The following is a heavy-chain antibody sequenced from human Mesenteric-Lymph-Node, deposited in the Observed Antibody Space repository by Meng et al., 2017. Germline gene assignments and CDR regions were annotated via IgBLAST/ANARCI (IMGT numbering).Heavy chain of an antibody. CDR1: CGHFSCYY. J-gene: IGHJ5*02. CDR2: INHSGST. V-gene: IGHV4-34*01. Sequence: VLLQQGGAGCLTPPATLSLTCAYDCGHFSCYYWSWSRQPPGKGLEWIGEINHSGSTNYNPSLKSRVTISVDTSKNQFSLKLSSVTAADTAVYYCVRRYGASAYNWFDPWGQGTLVTVSS. D-gene: IGHD4-17*01. CDR3: VRRYGASAYNWFDP.